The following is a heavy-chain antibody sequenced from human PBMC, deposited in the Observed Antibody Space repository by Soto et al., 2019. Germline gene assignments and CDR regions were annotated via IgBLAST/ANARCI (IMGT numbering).Heavy chain of an antibody. J-gene: IGHJ4*02. CDR2: ISYDGSNK. CDR3: AKEGGGYCSSTSCSYFDY. Sequence: PGGSLRLSCAASGFTFSSYGMHWVRQAPGKGLEWVAVISYDGSNKYYADSVKGRFTISRDNSKNTLYLQMDSLRAEDTAVYYCAKEGGGYCSSTSCSYFDYWGQGTLVTVSS. V-gene: IGHV3-30*18. D-gene: IGHD2-2*01. CDR1: GFTFSSYG.